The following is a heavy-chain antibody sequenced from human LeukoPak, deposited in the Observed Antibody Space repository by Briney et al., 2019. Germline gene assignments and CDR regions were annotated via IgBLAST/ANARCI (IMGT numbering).Heavy chain of an antibody. CDR3: ARVADTAMAPFDY. J-gene: IGHJ4*02. V-gene: IGHV4-31*03. CDR2: IYYSGST. D-gene: IGHD5-18*01. Sequence: SETLSLTCTVSGGSISSGGYHWSWIRQHPGKGLEWIGYIYYSGSTYYNPSLKSRVTISVDTSKNQFSLKLSSVTAADTAVYYCARVADTAMAPFDYWGQGTLVTVSS. CDR1: GGSISSGGYH.